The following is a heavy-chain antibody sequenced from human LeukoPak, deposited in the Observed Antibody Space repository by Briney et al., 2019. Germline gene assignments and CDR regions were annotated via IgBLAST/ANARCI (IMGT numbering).Heavy chain of an antibody. D-gene: IGHD2-2*01. V-gene: IGHV1-2*02. CDR3: ARGRIIRGYCSSTSCYGEGFDP. CDR1: GYTFTGYY. CDR2: INPDSGGT. J-gene: IGHJ5*02. Sequence: GASVKVFCKASGYTFTGYYMHWVRQAPGQGLEWMGWINPDSGGTNYAQKFQGRVTMTRDTSISTAYMELSRLTSDDTALFYCARGRIIRGYCSSTSCYGEGFDPWGQGTLVTVSS.